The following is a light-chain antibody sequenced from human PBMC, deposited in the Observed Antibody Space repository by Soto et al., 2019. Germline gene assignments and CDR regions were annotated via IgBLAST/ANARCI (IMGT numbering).Light chain of an antibody. CDR1: QGVDKY. CDR3: HQYNTYPP. V-gene: IGKV1-16*01. CDR2: GAS. J-gene: IGKJ5*01. Sequence: DIQMTQSPSSLYASVGDRVIITCRASQGVDKYLAWFQQKPGKAPKSLIYGASRLQSGVPSRFSGSGSGPHFTLTITHLQPDDFATYYCHQYNTYPPFGQGTRLQI.